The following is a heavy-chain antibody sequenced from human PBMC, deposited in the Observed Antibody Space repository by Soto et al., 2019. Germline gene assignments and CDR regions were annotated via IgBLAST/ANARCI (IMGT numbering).Heavy chain of an antibody. D-gene: IGHD3-10*01. CDR3: AAVELLTWFDP. CDR1: GGSISSGGYY. CDR2: IYHSGST. J-gene: IGHJ5*02. V-gene: IGHV4-31*03. Sequence: QVQLQESGPGLVKPSQTLSLTCTVSGGSISSGGYYWTWIRQHPGKGLEWIGCIYHSGSTYYSPSLKSRVSISVDTSKNQFSLKLYSVTAADTAVYYCAAVELLTWFDPWGQGTLVTVSS.